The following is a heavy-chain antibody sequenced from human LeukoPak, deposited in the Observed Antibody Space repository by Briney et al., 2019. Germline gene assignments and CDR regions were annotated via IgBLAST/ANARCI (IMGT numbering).Heavy chain of an antibody. Sequence: GGSLRLSCAASGFTFSAYSMNWVRQVPGKGLEWVSSITSGDFVYFADSLKGRFTISRDNAKSSLYLQMNSLRADDTAVYYCARGGFNMVRGVIIPSNSYFYYMDIWGKGTTVTVSS. D-gene: IGHD3-10*01. CDR3: ARGGFNMVRGVIIPSNSYFYYMDI. V-gene: IGHV3-69-1*01. J-gene: IGHJ6*03. CDR2: ITSGDFV. CDR1: GFTFSAYS.